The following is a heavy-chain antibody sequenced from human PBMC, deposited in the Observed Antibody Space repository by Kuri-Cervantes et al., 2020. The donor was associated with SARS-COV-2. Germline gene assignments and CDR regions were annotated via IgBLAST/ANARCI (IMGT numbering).Heavy chain of an antibody. CDR3: ARHPGYVGLGYAMDY. V-gene: IGHV2-70*18. D-gene: IGHD2-8*01. J-gene: IGHJ4*01. Sequence: SGPGLVAPSQSLSIPCTVSGFSLTSYGVHWVRQPPGKGLEWLVVIWSDGSTTYNSALKSRLSISKDNSKSQVFLKMNSLQTDDTAMYYCARHPGYVGLGYAMDYWGQGTSVTVSS. CDR2: IWSDGSTT. CDR1: GFSLTSYG.